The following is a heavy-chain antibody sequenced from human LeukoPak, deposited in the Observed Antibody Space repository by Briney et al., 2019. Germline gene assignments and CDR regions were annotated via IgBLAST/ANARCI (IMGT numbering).Heavy chain of an antibody. J-gene: IGHJ3*02. CDR3: AKDKEPTIDAFDI. Sequence: GGSLRLSCAASGFTFSSYAMSWVRRAPGKGLEWGSAISGNGGSTYYADSVKGRFTISRDNSKNTLYLQMNSLRAEDTAVYYCAKDKEPTIDAFDIWGQGTMVTVSS. CDR2: ISGNGGST. V-gene: IGHV3-23*01. D-gene: IGHD1-14*01. CDR1: GFTFSSYA.